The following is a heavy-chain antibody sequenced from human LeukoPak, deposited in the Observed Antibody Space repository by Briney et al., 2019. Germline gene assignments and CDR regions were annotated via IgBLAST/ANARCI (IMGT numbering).Heavy chain of an antibody. D-gene: IGHD4-23*01. CDR2: IYSDESST. J-gene: IGHJ6*02. Sequence: PGGSLRLSCAASGFTFSSYRMYWVRRAPGKGLVWVSHIYSDESSTSYADSVKGRFTISRDNTKNTLYLQVNSLRGEDTAVYYCARDRSRWSITPGADVWGQGTTVTVSS. V-gene: IGHV3-74*01. CDR3: ARDRSRWSITPGADV. CDR1: GFTFSSYR.